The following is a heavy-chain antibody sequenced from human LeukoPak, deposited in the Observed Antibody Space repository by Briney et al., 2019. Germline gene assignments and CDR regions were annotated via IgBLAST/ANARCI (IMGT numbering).Heavy chain of an antibody. D-gene: IGHD3-9*01. CDR2: ISAYNGNT. V-gene: IGHV1-18*01. CDR3: ARDPDYDILTGYPNWFDP. CDR1: GYTFTSYG. J-gene: IGHJ5*02. Sequence: APVKVSCKASGYTFTSYGISWVRQAPGQGLEWMGWISAYNGNTNYAQKLQGRVTMTTDTSTSTAYMELRSLRSDDTAVYYCARDPDYDILTGYPNWFDPWGQGTLGTVSS.